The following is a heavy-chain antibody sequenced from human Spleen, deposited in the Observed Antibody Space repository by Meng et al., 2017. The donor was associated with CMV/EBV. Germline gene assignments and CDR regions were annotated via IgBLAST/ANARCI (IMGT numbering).Heavy chain of an antibody. V-gene: IGHV1-2*02. CDR3: ARTRGKYYYDSSGYSPWAFDI. Sequence: ASVKVSCKASGYTFTSYYMDWLRQAPGQGLEWMGWINPNSGGTNYAQKFQGRVTMTRDTSISTAYMELSRLRSDDTAVYYCARTRGKYYYDSSGYSPWAFDIWGQGTMVTVSS. CDR1: GYTFTSYY. J-gene: IGHJ3*02. D-gene: IGHD3-22*01. CDR2: INPNSGGT.